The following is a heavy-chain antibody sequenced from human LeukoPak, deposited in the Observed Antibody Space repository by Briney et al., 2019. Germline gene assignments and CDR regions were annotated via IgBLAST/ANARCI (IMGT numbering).Heavy chain of an antibody. V-gene: IGHV4-34*01. CDR2: INHSGST. Sequence: SETLSLTCAVYGGSFSGYYWSWIRQPPGKRLEWIGEINHSGSTNYNPSLKSRVTISVDTSKNQFSLKLSSVTAADTAVYYCARVGSGYYYYYYYMDVWGKGTTVTISS. D-gene: IGHD3-22*01. CDR3: ARVGSGYYYYYYYMDV. J-gene: IGHJ6*03. CDR1: GGSFSGYY.